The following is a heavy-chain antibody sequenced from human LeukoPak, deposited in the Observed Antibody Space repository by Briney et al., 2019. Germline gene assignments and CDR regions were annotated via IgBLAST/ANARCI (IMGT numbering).Heavy chain of an antibody. D-gene: IGHD5-24*01. J-gene: IGHJ4*02. V-gene: IGHV1-69*13. CDR1: GGTFSSYA. CDR3: ARRARDGYNWYYFDY. Sequence: SVKVSCKASGGTFSSYANSWVRQDPGQGPEWMGGIIPLFGTANYAQKFQGRVTITADESTNTAYLQLSSLRSADTAVYYCARRARDGYNWYYFDYWGQGTLVTVSS. CDR2: IIPLFGTA.